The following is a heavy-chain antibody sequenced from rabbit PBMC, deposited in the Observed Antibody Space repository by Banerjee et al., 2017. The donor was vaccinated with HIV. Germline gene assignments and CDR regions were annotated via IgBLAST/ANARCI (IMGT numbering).Heavy chain of an antibody. CDR2: IYTGDGNT. D-gene: IGHD4-1*01. V-gene: IGHV1S47*01. Sequence: QEQLVESGGGLVTLGGSLKLSCKASGIDFSSYAINWVRQAPGKGLEWIGCIYTGDGNTDYATWVNGRFTISLDNAQNTVSLKMTSLTDADTATYFCARDLAGVIGWNFNLWGPGTLVTVS. J-gene: IGHJ4*01. CDR3: ARDLAGVIGWNFNL. CDR1: GIDFSSYA.